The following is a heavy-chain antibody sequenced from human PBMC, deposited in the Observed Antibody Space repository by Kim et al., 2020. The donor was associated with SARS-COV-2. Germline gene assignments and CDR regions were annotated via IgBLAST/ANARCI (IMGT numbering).Heavy chain of an antibody. Sequence: GVSLRLSCAASGFTFSSYGMSWVRQAPGKGLEWVSGICGSGSSTSYADSVKGRFTISRDKFKKMLHLQMNSMRAEDTAVYYCAKERHTHYDYGFDAWGQG. V-gene: IGHV3-23*01. CDR3: AKERHTHYDYGFDA. J-gene: IGHJ6*02. CDR1: GFTFSSYG. D-gene: IGHD3-16*01. CDR2: ICGSGSST.